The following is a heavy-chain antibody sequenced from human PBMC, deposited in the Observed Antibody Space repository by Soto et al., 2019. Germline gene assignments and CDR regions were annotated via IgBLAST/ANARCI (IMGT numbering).Heavy chain of an antibody. J-gene: IGHJ1*01. CDR2: ISIDGNNQ. Sequence: QVQLVESGGGVVQFGRSLRLSCAASGFTFSSSVMHWVRQAPGKGLEWVTGISIDGNNQHYADSVRGRVTISRDNSRNTLYLQLDGLTSEDTALYFCATEHHSCGRAGTFGHWGQGTLVTVTS. D-gene: IGHD3-10*01. CDR1: GFTFSSSV. CDR3: ATEHHSCGRAGTFGH. V-gene: IGHV3-30-3*01.